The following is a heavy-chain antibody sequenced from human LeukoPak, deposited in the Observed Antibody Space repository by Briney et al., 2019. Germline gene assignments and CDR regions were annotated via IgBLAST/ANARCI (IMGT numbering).Heavy chain of an antibody. CDR3: ARTIAHYSNSWLYFYYGLDV. Sequence: PGGSLRLSCAVSGITLSNYAMSWVRQAPGKGLEWVSSISGGSEDTYYADSVKGRFTISRDNSKSTLYLQMNSLRAEDTAVYYCARTIAHYSNSWLYFYYGLDVWGQGTTVTVSS. V-gene: IGHV3-23*01. D-gene: IGHD2-21*01. CDR1: GITLSNYA. CDR2: ISGGSEDT. J-gene: IGHJ6*02.